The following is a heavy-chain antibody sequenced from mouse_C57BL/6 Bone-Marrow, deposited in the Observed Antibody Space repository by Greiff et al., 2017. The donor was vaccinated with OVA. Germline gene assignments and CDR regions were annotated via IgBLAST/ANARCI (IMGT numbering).Heavy chain of an antibody. D-gene: IGHD3-2*01. CDR3: ERHDSPAWFAY. V-gene: IGHV5-15*01. CDR2: ISNLAYSI. J-gene: IGHJ3*01. CDR1: GFTFSDYG. Sequence: EVQGVESGGGLVQPGGSLKLSCAASGFTFSDYGMAWVRQAPRQGLEWVAFISNLAYSIYYADTVTGRFTISRENAKNTLYLEMSSLRSEDTAMYYCERHDSPAWFAYWGQGTLVTVSA.